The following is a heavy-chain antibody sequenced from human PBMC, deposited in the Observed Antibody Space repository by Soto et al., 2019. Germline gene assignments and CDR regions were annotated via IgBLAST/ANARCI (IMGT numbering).Heavy chain of an antibody. D-gene: IGHD2-21*01. Sequence: QVQLAESGGAVVQPGRSLRLSCVASGFTFRSSGMHWVRQAPGKGLEWVAVIWYDGSEKYYTDSVKGRFTISRENSNNTLFLQMNRLRAEDTAVYFCVREARAYYGSPDRYFDLWGRGTLVTVSS. CDR1: GFTFRSSG. CDR3: VREARAYYGSPDRYFDL. J-gene: IGHJ2*01. CDR2: IWYDGSEK. V-gene: IGHV3-33*01.